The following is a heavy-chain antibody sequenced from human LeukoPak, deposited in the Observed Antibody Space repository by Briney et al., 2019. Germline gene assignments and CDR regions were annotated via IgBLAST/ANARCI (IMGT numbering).Heavy chain of an antibody. CDR3: ARQLGYCSGGSCPPPNYFDY. CDR2: IYYSGST. D-gene: IGHD2-15*01. J-gene: IGHJ4*02. CDR1: GGSISSSSYY. Sequence: PSETLSLTCTVSGGSISSSSYYWGWIRQPPGKGLEWIGSIYYSGSTYYNPSLKSRVTISVDTSENQFSLKLSSVTAADTAVYYCARQLGYCSGGSCPPPNYFDYWGQGALVTVSS. V-gene: IGHV4-39*01.